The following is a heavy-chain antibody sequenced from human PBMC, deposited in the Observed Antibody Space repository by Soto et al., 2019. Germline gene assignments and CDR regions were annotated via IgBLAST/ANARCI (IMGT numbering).Heavy chain of an antibody. CDR3: SRQDCSGDACLHPN. CDR1: GGSISSGGYY. D-gene: IGHD2-15*01. CDR2: IYYSGST. J-gene: IGHJ4*02. V-gene: IGHV4-31*03. Sequence: PSETLSLTCPVSGGSISSGGYYWSWIRQHPGKGLEWIGYIYYSGSTYYNPSLKSRVTISVDTSKNQFSLKLSSVTAADTAVYYCSRQDCSGDACLHPNWGQGTLVTVSS.